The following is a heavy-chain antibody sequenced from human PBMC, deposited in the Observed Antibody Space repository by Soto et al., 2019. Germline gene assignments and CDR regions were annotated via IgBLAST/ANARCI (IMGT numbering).Heavy chain of an antibody. V-gene: IGHV3-48*01. CDR1: GFTFSNYN. CDR2: ISSSSRTI. J-gene: IGHJ4*02. CDR3: ARVVVTDRD. D-gene: IGHD2-21*02. Sequence: EVQLVESGGGLVQSGGSLRLSCAASGFTFSNYNMNWVRQAPGKGLEWVSYISSSSRTIDYADSVKGRFTISRDNAKNSRYLQMNSLRAEDTAVYYCARVVVTDRDWGQGTLVTVSS.